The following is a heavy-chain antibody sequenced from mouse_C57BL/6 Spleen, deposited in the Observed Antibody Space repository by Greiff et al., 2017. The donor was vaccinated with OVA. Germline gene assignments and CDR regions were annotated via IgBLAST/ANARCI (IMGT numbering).Heavy chain of an antibody. J-gene: IGHJ4*01. Sequence: VQLQQPGAELVKPGASVKMSCKASGYTFTSYWITWVKQRPGQGLEWIGDIYPGSGSTNYNEKFKSKATLTVDTSSSTAYMQLSSLTSEDSAVYYCASVDSSGYDAMDYWGQGTSVTVSS. CDR3: ASVDSSGYDAMDY. CDR2: IYPGSGST. V-gene: IGHV1-55*01. D-gene: IGHD3-2*02. CDR1: GYTFTSYW.